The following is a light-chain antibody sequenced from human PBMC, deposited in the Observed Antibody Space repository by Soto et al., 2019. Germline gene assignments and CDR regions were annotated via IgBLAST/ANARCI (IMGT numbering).Light chain of an antibody. CDR2: GAS. CDR1: QSVSNN. J-gene: IGKJ1*01. CDR3: QQYNNWPRT. Sequence: EIVMTQSPATLSVSPGERASLSCRASQSVSNNLAWYQQKPGQAPRLLIYGASTRATGIPARFSGSGSGTEVTLTISSLQSEDFAVYYCQQYNNWPRTFGQGTKVEI. V-gene: IGKV3-15*01.